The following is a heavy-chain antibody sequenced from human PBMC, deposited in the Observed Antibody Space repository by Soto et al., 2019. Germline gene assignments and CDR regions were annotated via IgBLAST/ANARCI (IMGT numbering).Heavy chain of an antibody. V-gene: IGHV4-34*06. D-gene: IGHD6-13*01. Sequence: SETLSLTCSIYSGSFSGYYWSWIRQPPGKGLEWIGEISQSGNTNYSPSLKSRVSISIDTSKKQFSLNLASVSAADTTVYYCARQVRQLGLNWFDPWGQGTLVTVSS. CDR1: SGSFSGYY. CDR2: ISQSGNT. J-gene: IGHJ5*02. CDR3: ARQVRQLGLNWFDP.